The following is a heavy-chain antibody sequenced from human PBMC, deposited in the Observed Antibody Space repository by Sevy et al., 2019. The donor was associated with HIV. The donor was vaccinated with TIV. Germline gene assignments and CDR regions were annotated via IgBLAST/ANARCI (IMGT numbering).Heavy chain of an antibody. Sequence: WGCLRLSCAASGFTFSSYSMNWVRQAPGKGLEGVSSISSSSSYIYYADSVKGRFTISRYNAKNSLYLQMNSLRAEDTAVYYCARADIVLVPAVSNYYYGMDVWGQGTTVIVSS. CDR1: GFTFSSYS. D-gene: IGHD2-2*01. CDR2: ISSSSSYI. V-gene: IGHV3-21*01. J-gene: IGHJ6*02. CDR3: ARADIVLVPAVSNYYYGMDV.